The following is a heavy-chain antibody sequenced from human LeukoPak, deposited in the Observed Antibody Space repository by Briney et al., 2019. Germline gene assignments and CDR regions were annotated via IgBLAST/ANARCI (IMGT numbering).Heavy chain of an antibody. D-gene: IGHD6-13*01. Sequence: GGSLRLSCGGSGLTFRGYAIHWVRQAPGKGLEWVAVISFDGDNQYYAGSVKGRFTISRDNSKNTVFLQMNSLRVEDTAFYYCAREAAGISPWGQGTLVTVSS. CDR2: ISFDGDNQ. V-gene: IGHV3-30*04. J-gene: IGHJ4*02. CDR3: AREAAGISP. CDR1: GLTFRGYA.